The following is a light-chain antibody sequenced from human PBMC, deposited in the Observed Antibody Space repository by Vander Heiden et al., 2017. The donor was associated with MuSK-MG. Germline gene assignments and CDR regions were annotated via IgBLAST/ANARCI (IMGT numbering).Light chain of an antibody. Sequence: DIQMTQSPPSLSASVGDRVTITCQASQDISNYLNWYQQKPGKAPKLLIYDASNLETGVPSRFSGSGSGTYFTFTISSLQPEDIATYYCQHDDNLSFTFGHGTKVDIK. CDR1: QDISNY. V-gene: IGKV1-33*01. CDR2: DAS. CDR3: QHDDNLSFT. J-gene: IGKJ3*01.